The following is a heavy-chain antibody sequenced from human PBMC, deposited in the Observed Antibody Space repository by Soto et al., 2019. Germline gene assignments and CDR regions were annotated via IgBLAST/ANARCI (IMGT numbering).Heavy chain of an antibody. CDR1: GGSFSGYY. J-gene: IGHJ6*02. CDR3: ARARGLYSSSWHFEWYYYGMDV. Sequence: KSSETLSLTCAVYGGSFSGYYWSWIRQPPGKGLEWIGEINHSGSTNYNPSLKSRVTISVDTSKNQFSLKLSSVTAADTAVYYCARARGLYSSSWHFEWYYYGMDVWGQGTTVTVSS. V-gene: IGHV4-34*01. CDR2: INHSGST. D-gene: IGHD6-13*01.